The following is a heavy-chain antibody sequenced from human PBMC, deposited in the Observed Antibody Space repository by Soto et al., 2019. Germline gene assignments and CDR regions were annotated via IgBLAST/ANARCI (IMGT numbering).Heavy chain of an antibody. Sequence: GGSLRLSCAASGFTFSSYELNWVRQAPGTGLEWVSYISSSGSTIYYADSVKGRFTISRDNAKNSLYLQMNSLRAEDTAVYYCAREGSVGYDFWSGYPITKGMDVWGQGATVTVSS. CDR3: AREGSVGYDFWSGYPITKGMDV. V-gene: IGHV3-48*03. CDR1: GFTFSSYE. D-gene: IGHD3-3*01. CDR2: ISSSGSTI. J-gene: IGHJ6*02.